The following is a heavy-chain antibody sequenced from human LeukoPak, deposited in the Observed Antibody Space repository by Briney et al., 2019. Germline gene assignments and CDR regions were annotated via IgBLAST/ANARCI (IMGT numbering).Heavy chain of an antibody. CDR1: GYTFTGYY. CDR2: INPNSGGT. Sequence: GASVKVSCKASGYTFTGYYMHWVRQAPGQGLEWMGWINPNSGGTNYAQKFQGRVTMTRGTSISTAYMELSRLRSDDTAVYYCARDRFPSYSSSWYSYDYWGQGTLVTVSS. J-gene: IGHJ4*02. V-gene: IGHV1-2*02. D-gene: IGHD6-13*01. CDR3: ARDRFPSYSSSWYSYDY.